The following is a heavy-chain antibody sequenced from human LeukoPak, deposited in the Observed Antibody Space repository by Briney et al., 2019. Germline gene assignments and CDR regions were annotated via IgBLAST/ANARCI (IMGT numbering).Heavy chain of an antibody. V-gene: IGHV3-23*01. CDR2: ISGSGGST. Sequence: TGGSLRLSCAASGFTFSSYGMHWVRQAPGKGLEWVSAISGSGGSTYYADSVKGRFTISRDNSKNTLYLQMNSLRAEDTAVYYCAKWGSGGSPFVAFDIWGQGTMVTVSS. CDR1: GFTFSSYG. CDR3: AKWGSGGSPFVAFDI. D-gene: IGHD2-15*01. J-gene: IGHJ3*02.